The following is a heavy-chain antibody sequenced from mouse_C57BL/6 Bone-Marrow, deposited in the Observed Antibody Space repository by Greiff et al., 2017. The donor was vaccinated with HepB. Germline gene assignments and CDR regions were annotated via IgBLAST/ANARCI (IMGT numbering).Heavy chain of an antibody. V-gene: IGHV5-4*01. D-gene: IGHD2-4*01. CDR3: ARGRRLRLGGYAMDY. Sequence: EVHLVESGGGLVKPGGSLKLSCAASGFTFSSYAMSWVRQTPEKRLEWVATISDGGSYTYYPDNVKGRFTISRDNAKNNLYLQMSHLKSEDTAMYYCARGRRLRLGGYAMDYWGQGTSVTVSS. CDR1: GFTFSSYA. CDR2: ISDGGSYT. J-gene: IGHJ4*01.